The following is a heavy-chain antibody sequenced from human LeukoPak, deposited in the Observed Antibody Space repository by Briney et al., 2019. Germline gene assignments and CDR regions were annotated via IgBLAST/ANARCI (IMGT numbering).Heavy chain of an antibody. J-gene: IGHJ5*01. V-gene: IGHV4-59*08. CDR3: ARHSWDLQFFDS. CDR1: GGSLSNYY. D-gene: IGHD1-26*01. CDR2: IYYTGTT. Sequence: SETLSLTCTVSGGSLSNYYWSWIRQSPGKGLEWLGFIYYTGTTKYNPSLKSRVTISVDRSKNQFSLQLRSVTAADTAVYHCARHSWDLQFFDSWGQGTLVTVSS.